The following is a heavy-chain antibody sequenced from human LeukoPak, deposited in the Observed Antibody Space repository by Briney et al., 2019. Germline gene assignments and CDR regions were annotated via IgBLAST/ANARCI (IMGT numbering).Heavy chain of an antibody. CDR2: IYYSGST. Sequence: PSETLSLTCTVSGGSISSGGYYWSWIRQHPGKGLEWIGCIYYSGSTYYNPSLKSRVTISVDTSKNQFSLKLSSVTAADTAVYYCARRCSSTSCYAGEAVDYWGQGTLVTVSS. V-gene: IGHV4-31*03. CDR1: GGSISSGGYY. J-gene: IGHJ4*02. D-gene: IGHD2-2*01. CDR3: ARRCSSTSCYAGEAVDY.